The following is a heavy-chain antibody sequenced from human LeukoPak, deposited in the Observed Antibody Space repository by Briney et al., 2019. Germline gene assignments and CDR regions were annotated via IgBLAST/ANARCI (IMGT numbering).Heavy chain of an antibody. CDR1: GFTFSSYA. J-gene: IGHJ4*02. D-gene: IGHD2-15*01. CDR2: ISGSGGST. Sequence: GGSLRLSCAASGFTFSSYAMSWVRQAPGKGLEWVSAISGSGGSTYYAGSVKGRFTISSDNSKNTLYLQMNSLGAEDTAVYYCAKGIGYCSGGSCYWGYFDYWGQGTLVTVSS. V-gene: IGHV3-23*01. CDR3: AKGIGYCSGGSCYWGYFDY.